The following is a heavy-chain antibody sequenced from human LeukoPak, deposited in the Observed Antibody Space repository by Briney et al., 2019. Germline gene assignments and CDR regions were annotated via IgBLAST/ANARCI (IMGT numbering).Heavy chain of an antibody. Sequence: PSETLSLTCTVSGGSVSSSTYYWGWIRQPPGKGLEWIGSISYSGTNYNNPSLKSRVSISIDTSKNQFSVKLTSVSAADTAMYYCTSLGTLRSWGQGTLVTVSS. J-gene: IGHJ5*02. V-gene: IGHV4-39*01. CDR1: GGSVSSSTYY. CDR3: TSLGTLRS. CDR2: ISYSGTN. D-gene: IGHD7-27*01.